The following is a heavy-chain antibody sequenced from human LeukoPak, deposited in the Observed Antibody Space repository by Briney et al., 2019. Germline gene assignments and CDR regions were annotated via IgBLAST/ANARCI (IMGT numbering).Heavy chain of an antibody. CDR1: GGTFSSYA. D-gene: IGHD6-6*01. J-gene: IGHJ4*02. Sequence: SAKVSCKASGGTFSSYAISWVRQAPGQGLEWMGGIIPIFGTANYAQKFQGRVTITADESTSTAYMELSSLRSEDTAVYYCVLHASSDVDPFDYWGQGTLVTVSS. V-gene: IGHV1-69*01. CDR2: IIPIFGTA. CDR3: VLHASSDVDPFDY.